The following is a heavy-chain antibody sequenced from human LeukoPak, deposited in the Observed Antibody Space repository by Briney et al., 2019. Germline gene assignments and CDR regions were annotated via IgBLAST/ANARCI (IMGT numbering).Heavy chain of an antibody. CDR3: ARGRGNYYNY. V-gene: IGHV4-34*01. CDR2: INHSGSS. J-gene: IGHJ4*02. CDR1: GGSFGGYY. Sequence: PSETLSLTCAVYGGSFGGYYWTWIRQPPGKGLEWIGEINHSGSSNYNTSLESRVTISVDTSKNQFSLKLSSVTATDTAVYYCARGRGNYYNYWGQGTLVTVSS. D-gene: IGHD1-26*01.